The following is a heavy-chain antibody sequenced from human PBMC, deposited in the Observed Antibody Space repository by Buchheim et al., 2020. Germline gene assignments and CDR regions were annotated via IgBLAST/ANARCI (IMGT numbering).Heavy chain of an antibody. D-gene: IGHD3-10*02. V-gene: IGHV4-34*01. J-gene: IGHJ4*02. CDR1: GGSFSGYY. Sequence: QVQLQQWGAGLLKPSETLSLTCAVYGGSFSGYYWSWIRQPPGKGLEWIGEINHSGSTNYNPSLKSRVTISVDTSKHQFSLKLSSVTAADTAVYYCARAVLMLRQAYYFDYWGQGTL. CDR2: INHSGST. CDR3: ARAVLMLRQAYYFDY.